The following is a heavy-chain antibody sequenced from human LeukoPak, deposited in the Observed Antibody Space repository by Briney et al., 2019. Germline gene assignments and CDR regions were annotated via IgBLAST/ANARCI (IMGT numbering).Heavy chain of an antibody. D-gene: IGHD5-24*01. V-gene: IGHV4-38-2*02. CDR1: NYSISSAYY. CDR3: ARGSRRVMATIRRVGFDY. J-gene: IGHJ4*02. Sequence: MTSETLSLTCTVSNYSISSAYYWSWIRQPPGKGLEWIGEINHSGSTNYNPSLKSRVTISVDTSKNQFSLKLSSVTAADTAVYYCARGSRRVMATIRRVGFDYWGQGTLVTVSS. CDR2: INHSGST.